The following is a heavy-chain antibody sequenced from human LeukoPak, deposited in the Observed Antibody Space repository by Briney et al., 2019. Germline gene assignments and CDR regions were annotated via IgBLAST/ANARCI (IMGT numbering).Heavy chain of an antibody. CDR3: GRAGVYSASSGYGPDR. J-gene: IGHJ5*02. CDR1: GFTFTNYA. D-gene: IGHD3-22*01. Sequence: GGSLRLSCAASGFTFTNYAMSWVWQAPGKGLDWVSSISGSGGTTYYADSVKGRFTISRDNSKNTVYLQMNSLRAEDTAVYYCGRAGVYSASSGYGPDRWGQGTLVTVSS. CDR2: ISGSGGTT. V-gene: IGHV3-23*01.